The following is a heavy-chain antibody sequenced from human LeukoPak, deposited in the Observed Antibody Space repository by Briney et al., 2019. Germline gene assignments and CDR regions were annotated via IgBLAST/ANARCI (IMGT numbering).Heavy chain of an antibody. J-gene: IGHJ4*02. CDR1: GYSFTNYW. CDR3: ARHRYCTSTACFDMGGY. Sequence: GEALKISCKGSGYSFTNYWIGWVRQMPGEGLEWMGAIYPGDSDTRYSPSFQGQVTISADKSISTAYLQWSSLKASATAMYYCARHRYCTSTACFDMGGYWGQGTLVTVSS. CDR2: IYPGDSDT. V-gene: IGHV5-51*01. D-gene: IGHD2-2*01.